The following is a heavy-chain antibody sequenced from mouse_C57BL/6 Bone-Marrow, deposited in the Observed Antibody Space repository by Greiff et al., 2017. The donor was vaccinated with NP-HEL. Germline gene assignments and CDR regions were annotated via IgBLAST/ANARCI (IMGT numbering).Heavy chain of an antibody. J-gene: IGHJ2*01. CDR3: ARYSSDY. D-gene: IGHD3-1*01. CDR2: IYPGDGDT. Sequence: QVQLKESGPELVKPGASVKISCKASGYAFTSSWMNWVKQRPGKGLEWIGRIYPGDGDTNYNGKFKGKATLTADKSSSTAYMQLSSLTSEDSAVYFCARYSSDYWGQGTTLTVSS. V-gene: IGHV1-82*01. CDR1: GYAFTSSW.